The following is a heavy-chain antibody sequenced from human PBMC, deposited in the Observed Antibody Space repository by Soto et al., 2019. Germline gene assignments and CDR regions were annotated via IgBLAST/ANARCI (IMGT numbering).Heavy chain of an antibody. D-gene: IGHD3-10*01. J-gene: IGHJ6*02. V-gene: IGHV1-69*12. CDR3: ARGRYYGSGSRTDYYYYYGMDV. CDR1: GGTFSGYA. CDR2: IIPIFGTA. Sequence: QVQLVQSGAEVKKPGSSVKVSCKASGGTFSGYAISWVRQAPGQGLEWMGGIIPIFGTANYAQKFQGRVTITADESTSTAYMELSSLRSEDTAVYYCARGRYYGSGSRTDYYYYYGMDVWGQGTTVTVSS.